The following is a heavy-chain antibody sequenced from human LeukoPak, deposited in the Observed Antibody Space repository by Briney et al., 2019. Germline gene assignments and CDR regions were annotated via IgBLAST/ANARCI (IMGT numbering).Heavy chain of an antibody. CDR2: IKQDGSEK. Sequence: PGGSLRLSCVGSGFTFSRYWLNWVRQAPGKGLEWVVNIKQDGSEKYYVDSVKGRFTVSRDNAKNSLYLQMNSLRAEDTAVYYCARAQSGFWSGYCFDHWGQGTLVTVSS. CDR1: GFTFSRYW. V-gene: IGHV3-7*01. J-gene: IGHJ4*02. CDR3: ARAQSGFWSGYCFDH. D-gene: IGHD3-3*01.